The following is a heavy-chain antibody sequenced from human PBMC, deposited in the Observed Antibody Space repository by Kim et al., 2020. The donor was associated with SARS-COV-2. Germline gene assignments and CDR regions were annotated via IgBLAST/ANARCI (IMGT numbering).Heavy chain of an antibody. V-gene: IGHV1-69*13. CDR3: ASPYCGGDCYPNDAFDI. CDR1: GGTFSSYA. Sequence: SVKVSCKASGGTFSSYAISWVRQAPGQGLEWMGGIIPIFGTANYAQKFQGRVTITADESTSTAYMELSSLRSEDTAVYYCASPYCGGDCYPNDAFDIWGQGTMVTVSS. J-gene: IGHJ3*02. D-gene: IGHD2-21*02. CDR2: IIPIFGTA.